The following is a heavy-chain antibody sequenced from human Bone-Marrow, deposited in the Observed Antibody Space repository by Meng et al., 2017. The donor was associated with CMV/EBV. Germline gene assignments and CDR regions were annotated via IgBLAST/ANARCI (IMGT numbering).Heavy chain of an antibody. CDR1: GGSISSSSYY. D-gene: IGHD1-20*01. CDR2: IYYSGST. J-gene: IGHJ5*02. V-gene: IGHV4-39*01. CDR3: ARPLTGQYNWFDP. Sequence: SETLSLTCTVSGGSISSSSYYWGWIRQPPGKGLEWIGSIYYSGSTYYNPSLKSRVTISVDTSKNQFSLKLSSVTAADTAVYYCARPLTGQYNWFDPWGQGTRVTVSS.